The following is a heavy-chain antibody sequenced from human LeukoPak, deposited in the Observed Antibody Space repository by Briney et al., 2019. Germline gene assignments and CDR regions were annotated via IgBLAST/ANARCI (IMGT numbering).Heavy chain of an antibody. CDR3: ARDNWNYGSSMDV. D-gene: IGHD1-7*01. Sequence: SETLSLTCTVSDGSIRSSYYYWGWIRQPPGKGLEWIGSIYDSGSTYYNPSLKSRVTISVDTSKNQFSLKLSSVTAADTAVYHCARDNWNYGSSMDVWGQGTTVTVSS. CDR1: DGSIRSSYYY. CDR2: IYDSGST. J-gene: IGHJ6*02. V-gene: IGHV4-39*07.